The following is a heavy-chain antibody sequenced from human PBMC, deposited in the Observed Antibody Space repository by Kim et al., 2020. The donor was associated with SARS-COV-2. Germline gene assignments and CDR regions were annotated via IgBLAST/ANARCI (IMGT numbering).Heavy chain of an antibody. CDR3: GGSDWFPHDY. J-gene: IGHJ4*02. CDR2: ISAEGAAT. CDR1: GFSFSTYA. Sequence: GGSLRLSCAASGFSFSTYAMSWVRQASGKGLEWVSYISAEGAATYYGDSVQGRFTISRDNSRNTVFLQMNSLRAEDTAIYYCGGSDWFPHDYWGQGTLVT. V-gene: IGHV3-23*01. D-gene: IGHD3-9*01.